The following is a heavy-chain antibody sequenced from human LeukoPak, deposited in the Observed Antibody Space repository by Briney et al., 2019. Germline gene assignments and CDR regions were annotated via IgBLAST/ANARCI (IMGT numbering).Heavy chain of an antibody. CDR1: GGSISSYY. Sequence: SGTLSLTCTVSGGSISSYYWSWIRQPPGRGLEWVGFIYYRGSTNYRPSLQSRVTISVDTSKNQFSLKLSSVTAADTAMYYCASTVSTAGSYYFAYWGQGTLVAVSS. V-gene: IGHV4-59*01. D-gene: IGHD4-11*01. CDR3: ASTVSTAGSYYFAY. CDR2: IYYRGST. J-gene: IGHJ4*02.